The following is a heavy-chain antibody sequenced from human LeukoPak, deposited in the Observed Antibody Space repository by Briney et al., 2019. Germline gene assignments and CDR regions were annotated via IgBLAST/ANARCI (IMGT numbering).Heavy chain of an antibody. V-gene: IGHV3-48*01. CDR2: ISSSSSTI. D-gene: IGHD3-16*01. CDR1: GFTFSSYS. CDR3: AREQRGFDY. J-gene: IGHJ4*02. Sequence: PGGSLRLSCAASGFTFSSYSMNWVRQAPGKGLEWVSYISSSSSTIYYADSVKGRFTISRDNAKNSLYLQMNSLRAEDTAVYYCAREQRGFDYWGQGTLVTVSS.